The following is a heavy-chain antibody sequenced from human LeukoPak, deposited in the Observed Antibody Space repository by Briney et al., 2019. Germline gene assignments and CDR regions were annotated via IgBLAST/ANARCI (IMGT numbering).Heavy chain of an antibody. J-gene: IGHJ6*03. CDR3: ARGLLGIAAAGHYYYYYYMDV. CDR2: MNPNSGNT. D-gene: IGHD6-13*01. Sequence: ASVKVSCKASGYTFTSYDINWVRQATGQGLEWMGWMNPNSGNTGYAQKFQGRVTITRNTSISTAYMELSSLRSEDTAVYYCARGLLGIAAAGHYYYYYYMDVWGKGATVTISS. V-gene: IGHV1-8*03. CDR1: GYTFTSYD.